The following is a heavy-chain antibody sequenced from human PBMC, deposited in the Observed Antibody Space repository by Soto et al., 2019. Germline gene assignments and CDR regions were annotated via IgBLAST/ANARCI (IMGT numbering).Heavy chain of an antibody. J-gene: IGHJ4*02. D-gene: IGHD5-18*01. CDR2: IYYSGST. Sequence: PSETLSLTCTVSGGSVSSGSYYWSWIRQPPGKGLEWIGYIYYSGSTNYNPSLKSRVTISVDTSKNQFSLKLSSVTAADTAVYYCARVHVDTDHFDYWGKGTLVTVSS. V-gene: IGHV4-61*01. CDR1: GGSVSSGSYY. CDR3: ARVHVDTDHFDY.